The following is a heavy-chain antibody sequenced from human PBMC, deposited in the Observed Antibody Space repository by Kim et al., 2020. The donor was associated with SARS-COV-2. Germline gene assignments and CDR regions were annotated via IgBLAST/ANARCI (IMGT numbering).Heavy chain of an antibody. CDR2: INHSGST. V-gene: IGHV4-34*01. Sequence: SETLSLTCAVYGGSFSGYYWSWIRQPPGKGLEWIGEINHSGSTNYNPSLKSRVTISVDTSKNQFSLKLSSVTAADTAVYYCARGRDSSSLFSAKNVGIFDYWGQGTLVTVSS. J-gene: IGHJ4*02. CDR3: ARGRDSSSLFSAKNVGIFDY. CDR1: GGSFSGYY. D-gene: IGHD6-13*01.